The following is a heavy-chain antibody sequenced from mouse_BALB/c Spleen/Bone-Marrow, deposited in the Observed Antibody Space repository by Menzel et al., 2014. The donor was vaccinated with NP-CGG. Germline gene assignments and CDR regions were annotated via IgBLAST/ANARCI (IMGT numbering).Heavy chain of an antibody. CDR2: ISCYNGAT. J-gene: IGHJ4*01. CDR1: DYSFTDYY. D-gene: IGHD1-1*01. V-gene: IGHV1S34*01. Sequence: LVKTGASVKISCRASDYSFTDYYMHWVKQTHGKSLEWIGYISCYNGATSYNQKFKGKATFTVDTSSSTAYMQFSSLTSEDSAVYYCARYEGINYYGSSYALDYWGQGTSVTVSS. CDR3: ARYEGINYYGSSYALDY.